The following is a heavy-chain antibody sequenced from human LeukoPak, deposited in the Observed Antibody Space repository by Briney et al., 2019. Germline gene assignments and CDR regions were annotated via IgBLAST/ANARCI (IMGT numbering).Heavy chain of an antibody. V-gene: IGHV4-34*01. Sequence: SETLSLTCAVYGGSFSGYYWSWIRQPPGKGLGWIGEINHSGSTNYNPSLKSRVTISVDTSKNQFSLKLSSVTAADTAVYYCAEQTESYSSFDYWGQGTLVTVSS. D-gene: IGHD1-26*01. CDR1: GGSFSGYY. J-gene: IGHJ4*02. CDR2: INHSGST. CDR3: AEQTESYSSFDY.